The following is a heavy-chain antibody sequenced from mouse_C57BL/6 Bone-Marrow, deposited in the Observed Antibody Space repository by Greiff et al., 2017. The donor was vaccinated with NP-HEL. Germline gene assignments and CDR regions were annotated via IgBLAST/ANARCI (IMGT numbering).Heavy chain of an antibody. D-gene: IGHD2-13*01. J-gene: IGHJ2*03. V-gene: IGHV1-81*01. Sequence: VQLQESGAELARPGASVKLSCTASGFTFTSYGISWVKQRPGQGLEWIGEIYPRSGDTDYNEKFKGKATLTADKSSSTAYLELRSLTSEDTAVYYCATSLYGDCDYWDQGNSLTV. CDR2: IYPRSGDT. CDR3: ATSLYGDCDY. CDR1: GFTFTSYG.